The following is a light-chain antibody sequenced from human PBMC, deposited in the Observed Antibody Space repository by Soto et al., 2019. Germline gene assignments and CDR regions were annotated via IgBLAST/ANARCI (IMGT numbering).Light chain of an antibody. J-gene: IGLJ3*02. CDR2: EVN. Sequence: QSVLTQPASVSGSPGQSITISCTGTSSDVGSYNYVSWYQQHPGKAPKLMIYEVNNRPSGVSNRFSGPKSGNTASLNISGLQSEDEANYYCSSYPSISTRVLGGGTQLTVL. CDR3: SSYPSISTRV. V-gene: IGLV2-14*01. CDR1: SSDVGSYNY.